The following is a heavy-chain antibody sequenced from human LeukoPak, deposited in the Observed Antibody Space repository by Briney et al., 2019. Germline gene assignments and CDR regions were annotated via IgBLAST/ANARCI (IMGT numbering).Heavy chain of an antibody. J-gene: IGHJ4*02. V-gene: IGHV1-69*13. CDR3: ARGRVGYSSTERVSYYFDY. CDR1: GGTFSSYA. CDR2: IIPIFGTA. Sequence: ASVKVSCKASGGTFSSYAISWVRQAPGQGLEWMGGIIPIFGTANYAQKFQGRVTITADESTSTAYMELSSLRSEDTAVYYCARGRVGYSSTERVSYYFDYWGQGTLVTVSS. D-gene: IGHD6-13*01.